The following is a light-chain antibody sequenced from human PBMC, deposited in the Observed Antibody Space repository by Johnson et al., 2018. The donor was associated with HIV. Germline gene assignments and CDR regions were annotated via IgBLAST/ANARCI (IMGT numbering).Light chain of an antibody. CDR1: SSNIGNNY. Sequence: QSVLTQPPSVSAAPGQKVTISCSGSSSNIGNNYVSWYQQLPGTAPKLLIYDNNKRPSGIPDRFSGSKSGTSATLGITGLQTGAEADYYCGTWDSSLSAAFYVFGTGTKVTVL. CDR3: GTWDSSLSAAFYV. CDR2: DNN. J-gene: IGLJ1*01. V-gene: IGLV1-51*01.